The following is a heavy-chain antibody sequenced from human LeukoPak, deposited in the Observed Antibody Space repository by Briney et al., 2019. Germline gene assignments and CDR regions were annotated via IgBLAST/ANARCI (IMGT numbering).Heavy chain of an antibody. J-gene: IGHJ4*02. Sequence: GPTLVKPTQTLTLTCSFSGFSLSTSGVAVGWIRQPPGGALEWLAVTYWNDDERCSPYLKSRLTITRDTSKNQVVITMPNMDPVDTATYYCAHGVVAAGNRHFDYWGQGTLVTVSS. CDR2: TYWNDDE. CDR3: AHGVVAAGNRHFDY. D-gene: IGHD6-25*01. CDR1: GFSLSTSGVA. V-gene: IGHV2-5*01.